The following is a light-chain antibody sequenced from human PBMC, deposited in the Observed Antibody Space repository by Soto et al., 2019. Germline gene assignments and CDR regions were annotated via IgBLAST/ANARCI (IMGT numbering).Light chain of an antibody. CDR2: DVT. V-gene: IGLV2-14*01. CDR3: SSYTSTSTPWV. CDR1: SSDVGGYNY. Sequence: QCALTQPASVSGSPGQSITISCTGTSSDVGGYNYVSWYQQHPGKAPKLMIYDVTDRPSGVSNRFSGSKSGNTASLTISGLQAEDEADYYCSSYTSTSTPWVLGTGTKLTVL. J-gene: IGLJ1*01.